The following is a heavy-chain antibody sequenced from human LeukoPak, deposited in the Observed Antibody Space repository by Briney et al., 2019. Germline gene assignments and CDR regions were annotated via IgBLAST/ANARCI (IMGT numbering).Heavy chain of an antibody. V-gene: IGHV4-39*07. CDR1: DGSISSSTYY. CDR3: ATGDGYNSYYFNQ. CDR2: FYWSGNT. J-gene: IGHJ4*02. Sequence: SETLSLTCTVSDGSISSSTYYWGWIRQPPGKGLEWVGSFYWSGNTYYNPSLKSRVTVLVDKSKNVFSLKLNSVTAADTALYYCATGDGYNSYYFNQWGQGILVTVSS. D-gene: IGHD5-24*01.